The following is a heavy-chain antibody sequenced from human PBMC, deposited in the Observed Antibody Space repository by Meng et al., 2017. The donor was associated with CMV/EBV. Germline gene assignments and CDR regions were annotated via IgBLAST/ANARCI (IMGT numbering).Heavy chain of an antibody. D-gene: IGHD6-6*01. Sequence: VLLVQCGADVKKSGSSVKVSCKASGGTFSSYAISWVRQAPGEGLEWMGGIIPIFGTANYAQKFQGRVTITADESTSTAYMELSSLRSEDTAVYYCARDYSGIAARPGFDPWGQGTLVTVSS. J-gene: IGHJ5*02. V-gene: IGHV1-69*01. CDR3: ARDYSGIAARPGFDP. CDR1: GGTFSSYA. CDR2: IIPIFGTA.